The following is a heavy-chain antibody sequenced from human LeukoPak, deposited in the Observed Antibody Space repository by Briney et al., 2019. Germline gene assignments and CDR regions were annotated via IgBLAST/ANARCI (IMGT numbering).Heavy chain of an antibody. CDR2: ITSSSSYK. V-gene: IGHV3-21*01. CDR3: ANIPHFYYYMDV. J-gene: IGHJ6*03. D-gene: IGHD2-21*01. Sequence: GESLRLSCAASGFTFSGQSLNWVRQAPGRGLEWVSSITSSSSYKYYADSVKGRFTISRDNAQNSLYLQMNWLRADDTAVYYCANIPHFYYYMDVWGKGATVTVSS. CDR1: GFTFSGQS.